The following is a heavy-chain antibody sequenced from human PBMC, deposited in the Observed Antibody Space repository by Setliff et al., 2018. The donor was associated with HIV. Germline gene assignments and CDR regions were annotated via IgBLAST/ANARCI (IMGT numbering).Heavy chain of an antibody. CDR1: GYTFKTYG. D-gene: IGHD3-22*01. J-gene: IGHJ1*01. CDR2: ISPYNGDT. CDR3: ARGISRDSSGYYRDEYFQH. Sequence: ASVKVSCKASGYTFKTYGISWVRQAPGQGLEWMGWISPYNGDTRYAQKFQGRVTLTTDTTTNTAYMEVGTLRSDDTAVYYRARGISRDSSGYYRDEYFQHWGQGTLVTVSS. V-gene: IGHV1-18*01.